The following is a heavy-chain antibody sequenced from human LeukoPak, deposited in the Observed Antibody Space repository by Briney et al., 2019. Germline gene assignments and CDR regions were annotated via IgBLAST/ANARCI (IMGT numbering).Heavy chain of an antibody. D-gene: IGHD3-22*01. CDR3: AKFPAYYYDSRNWFDP. CDR2: ISGSGGST. Sequence: GGSLRLSCAASGFTFSSYAMSWVRQAPGKGLEWVSAISGSGGSTYYADSVKGRFTIPGDNSKNTLYLQMNSLRAEDTAVYYCAKFPAYYYDSRNWFDPWGQGTLVTVSS. CDR1: GFTFSSYA. V-gene: IGHV3-23*01. J-gene: IGHJ5*02.